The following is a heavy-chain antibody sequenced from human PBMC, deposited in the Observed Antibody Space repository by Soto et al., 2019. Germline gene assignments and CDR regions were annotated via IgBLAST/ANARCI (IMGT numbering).Heavy chain of an antibody. V-gene: IGHV4-34*01. J-gene: IGHJ4*02. CDR1: GGSFSGYY. CDR3: ARGKALTYYDFWSGYQTFDH. CDR2: INHSGST. D-gene: IGHD3-3*01. Sequence: SETLSLTCAVYGGSFSGYYWSWIRHPPGKGLEWIGEINHSGSTNYNPSLKSRVTISVDTSKNQFSLKLSSVTAADTAVYYCARGKALTYYDFWSGYQTFDHWGQGTLVTVSS.